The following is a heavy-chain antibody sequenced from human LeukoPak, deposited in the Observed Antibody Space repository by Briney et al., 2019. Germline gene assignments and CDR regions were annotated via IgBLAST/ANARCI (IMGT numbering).Heavy chain of an antibody. CDR3: AKEYNSGSYRALDY. J-gene: IGHJ4*02. CDR2: IWYDGSEK. CDR1: GFTFSSYG. V-gene: IGHV3-30*02. Sequence: PGGSLRLSCATSGFTFSSYGMHWVRQAPGKGLEWVAFIWYDGSEKYYADSVKGRFTISRDNSKNTLYLQMNSLRVEDTTVYYCAKEYNSGSYRALDYWGQGTLFTVSS. D-gene: IGHD1-26*01.